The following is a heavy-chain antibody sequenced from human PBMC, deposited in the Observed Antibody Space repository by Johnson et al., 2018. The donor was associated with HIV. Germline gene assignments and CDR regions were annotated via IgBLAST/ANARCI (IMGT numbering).Heavy chain of an antibody. D-gene: IGHD3-22*01. CDR2: ISRTSGSI. Sequence: VQLVESGGDLIKPGGSLRLSCAASNFTFDDYAMHWVRQAPGKGLEWVPGISRTSGSIGYAASVKGGFVNSRENAKSSQYLQMHSLGAEDTAVYYCARESDSSGYYSDAFDIWGQGTMVTVSS. CDR1: NFTFDDYA. CDR3: ARESDSSGYYSDAFDI. V-gene: IGHV3-9*01. J-gene: IGHJ3*02.